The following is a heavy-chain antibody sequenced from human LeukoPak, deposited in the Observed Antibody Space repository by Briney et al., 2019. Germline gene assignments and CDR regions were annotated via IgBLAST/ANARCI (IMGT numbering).Heavy chain of an antibody. CDR3: VRNSGELGA. CDR1: GFTVSNNY. D-gene: IGHD2-21*01. Sequence: GGSLRLSCAASGFTVSNNYMSCVRRAAGKGLEWVALIYSAGGTYYADSVKGRFTISRDNSKNTLHLQMNSLRAEDTAVYYCVRNSGELGAWGQGTLVTVSS. V-gene: IGHV3-53*01. J-gene: IGHJ5*02. CDR2: IYSAGGT.